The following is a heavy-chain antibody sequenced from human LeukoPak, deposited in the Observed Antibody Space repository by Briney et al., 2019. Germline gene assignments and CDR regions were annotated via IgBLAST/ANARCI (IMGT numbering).Heavy chain of an antibody. CDR3: ARSYSGSYQAGFDY. V-gene: IGHV4-59*01. J-gene: IGHJ4*02. CDR1: GGSISSYY. Sequence: SETLSLTCTVSGGSISSYYWSWIRQPPGKGLEWIGYIYYSGSTNYNPSLKSRVTISVDTSKNQFSLKLSSVTAADTAVYYCARSYSGSYQAGFDYWGQGTLVTVSS. D-gene: IGHD1-26*01. CDR2: IYYSGST.